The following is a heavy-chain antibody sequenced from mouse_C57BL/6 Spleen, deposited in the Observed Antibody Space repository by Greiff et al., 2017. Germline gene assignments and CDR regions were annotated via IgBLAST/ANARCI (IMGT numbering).Heavy chain of an antibody. D-gene: IGHD1-1*01. V-gene: IGHV1-72*01. CDR1: GYTFTSYW. CDR3: ARSTTVDLPYWYFDV. CDR2: IDPNSGGT. J-gene: IGHJ1*03. Sequence: QVQLQQPGAELVKPGASVKLSCKASGYTFTSYWMHWVKQRPGRGLEWIGRIDPNSGGTKYNEKFKSKATLTVDKPSSTAYMQLSSLTSEDSAVYYCARSTTVDLPYWYFDVWGTGTTVTVSS.